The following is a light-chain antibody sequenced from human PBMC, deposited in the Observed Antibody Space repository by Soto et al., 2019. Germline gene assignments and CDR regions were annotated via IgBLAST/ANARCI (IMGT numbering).Light chain of an antibody. Sequence: IVLTQSPATLSLSPGERATLSCRASESVSSYLAWYQQKPGLPPRLLIYDASNRATGIPDRFSGSGSGTDFTLTISSLEPEDSAVYYCQHRSKWPLTFGGGTKVDIK. CDR3: QHRSKWPLT. CDR2: DAS. J-gene: IGKJ4*01. V-gene: IGKV3-11*01. CDR1: ESVSSY.